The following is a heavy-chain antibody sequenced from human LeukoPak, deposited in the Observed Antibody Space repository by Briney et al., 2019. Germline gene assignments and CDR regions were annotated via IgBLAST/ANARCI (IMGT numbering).Heavy chain of an antibody. CDR2: IYYSVST. J-gene: IGHJ6*03. D-gene: IGHD3-10*01. Sequence: PSETLSLTCSLSGGSIGSSSHYWGWIRPPPGEGLEWIGNIYYSVSTPFTPPLTSRVTISVDTSKNQFSLKLSAVTAADTAVYCCASVRRGFGESSNYYSYCYRVGRVGGSTV. V-gene: IGHV4-39*01. CDR3: ASVRRGFGESSNYYSYCYRVG. CDR1: GGSIGSSSHY.